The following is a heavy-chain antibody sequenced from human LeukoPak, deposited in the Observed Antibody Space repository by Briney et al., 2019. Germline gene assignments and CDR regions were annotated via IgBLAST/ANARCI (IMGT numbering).Heavy chain of an antibody. CDR3: ARDTYGLDP. J-gene: IGHJ5*02. Sequence: GGSLRLSCAASGFTFSSYGMSWVRQAPGKGLEWVSSISGSGGSTYYADSVKGRFTISRDNSKNTLYLQMNSLRPEDTAVYHCARDTYGLDPWGQGTLVTVSS. V-gene: IGHV3-23*01. CDR1: GFTFSSYG. CDR2: ISGSGGST. D-gene: IGHD4-17*01.